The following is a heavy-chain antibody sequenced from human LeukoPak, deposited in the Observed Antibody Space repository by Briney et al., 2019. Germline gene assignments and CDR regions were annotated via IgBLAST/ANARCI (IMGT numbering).Heavy chain of an antibody. CDR2: ISWNSGSI. Sequence: ALRLSCAASGFTFDDYAMHWVRQAPGKGLEWVSGISWNSGSIGYADSVRGRFTISRDNAKNSLYLQMNSLRAEDTAVYYCAKDYYYDSSGYYGSGMDVWGQGTTVTVSS. CDR1: GFTFDDYA. D-gene: IGHD3-22*01. V-gene: IGHV3-9*01. J-gene: IGHJ6*02. CDR3: AKDYYYDSSGYYGSGMDV.